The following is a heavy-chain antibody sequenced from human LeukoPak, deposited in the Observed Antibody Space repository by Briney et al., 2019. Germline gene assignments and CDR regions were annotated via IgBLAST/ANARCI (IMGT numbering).Heavy chain of an antibody. Sequence: GGSLRLSCAVSGFTFSGFWMSWSRQAPGKGLEWVASINSDGSEGYYADVVKGRFTISRDNAKNSLYLQINSLRAEDSAVYYCARSSYSSSSGVWGQGTMVTVSS. CDR3: ARSSYSSSSGV. CDR2: INSDGSEG. CDR1: GFTFSGFW. J-gene: IGHJ3*01. V-gene: IGHV3-7*03. D-gene: IGHD6-6*01.